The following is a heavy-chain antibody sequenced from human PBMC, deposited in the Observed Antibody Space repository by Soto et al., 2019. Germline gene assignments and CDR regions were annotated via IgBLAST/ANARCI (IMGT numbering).Heavy chain of an antibody. CDR3: AKRTVGWYFDL. J-gene: IGHJ2*01. D-gene: IGHD4-17*01. CDR2: ISGSGGST. Sequence: EVQLLESGGGLVQPGGSLRLSCAASGFTFSSYAMNWVRQAPGKGLEGVSVISGSGGSTYYADAVKGRFTISRDNSTNTLYLQMNSLRAEDTAVYYCAKRTVGWYFDLWGRGTLVTVSS. V-gene: IGHV3-23*01. CDR1: GFTFSSYA.